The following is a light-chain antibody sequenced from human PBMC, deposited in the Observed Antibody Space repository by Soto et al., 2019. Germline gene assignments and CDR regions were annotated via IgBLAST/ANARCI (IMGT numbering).Light chain of an antibody. V-gene: IGLV1-44*01. Sequence: QSVLTQPPSASGTPGQRVTISCSGSSSNIGSNTVNWYQQLPGTAPKVLIYSNNQRPSGVPDRFSGSKSGTSASLAISGLQSEDEADYYCAAWDDSLNVVFGGWTKLTVL. CDR2: SNN. CDR1: SSNIGSNT. J-gene: IGLJ2*01. CDR3: AAWDDSLNVV.